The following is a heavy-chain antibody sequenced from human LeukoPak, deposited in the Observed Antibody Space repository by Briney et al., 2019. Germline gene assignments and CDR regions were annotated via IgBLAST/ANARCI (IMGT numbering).Heavy chain of an antibody. CDR3: AREGRKGQWLVQGGYYFDY. J-gene: IGHJ4*02. CDR2: ISAYNGNT. Sequence: ASVKVSCKASGYTFTSYGISWVRQAPGQGLEWMGWISAYNGNTNYAQKLQGRVTMTTDTSTSTAYMELGSPRSDDTAVYYCAREGRKGQWLVQGGYYFDYWGQGTLVTVSS. V-gene: IGHV1-18*04. CDR1: GYTFTSYG. D-gene: IGHD6-19*01.